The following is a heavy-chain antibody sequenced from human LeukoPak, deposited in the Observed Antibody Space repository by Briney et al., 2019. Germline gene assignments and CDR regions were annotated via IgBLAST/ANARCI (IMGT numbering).Heavy chain of an antibody. CDR2: ISSSSYI. D-gene: IGHD6-19*01. J-gene: IGHJ3*02. CDR1: GFTFSSYS. CDR3: ATPYSSGWYNAFDI. Sequence: PGGSLRLSCAASGFTFSSYSMNWVRQAPGKGLEWVSSISSSSYIYYADSVKGRFTISRYNAKNSLYLQMNSLRAEDTAVYYCATPYSSGWYNAFDIWGQGTMVTVSS. V-gene: IGHV3-21*01.